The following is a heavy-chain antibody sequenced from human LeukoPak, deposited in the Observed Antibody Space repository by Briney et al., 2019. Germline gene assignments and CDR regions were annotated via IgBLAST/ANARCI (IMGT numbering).Heavy chain of an antibody. CDR1: GYTFTDYY. J-gene: IGHJ4*02. D-gene: IGHD3-10*01. CDR3: VRERERGTYFI. V-gene: IGHV1-46*01. CDR2: INPSGGST. Sequence: ASVKVSCKASGYTFTDYYMHWVRQAPGQGLEWMGIINPSGGSTKYAQKVQGRVTMTRDTSTNTIYMELSSLRPEDAAVYYCVRERERGTYFIWGQGTLVTVSS.